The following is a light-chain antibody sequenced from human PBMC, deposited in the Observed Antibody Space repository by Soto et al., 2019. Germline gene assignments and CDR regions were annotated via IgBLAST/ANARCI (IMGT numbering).Light chain of an antibody. CDR3: QQYNNWPLT. J-gene: IGKJ1*01. V-gene: IGKV3-15*01. Sequence: EIAMTQSPATLSVSPGERATLSCRASQSVSSNLAWYQQKPGQAPRLLIYGASTRATGIPDRFSGSGSETEFTLTISSLQSEDLAVYYCQQYNNWPLTFGQGTKVEIK. CDR1: QSVSSN. CDR2: GAS.